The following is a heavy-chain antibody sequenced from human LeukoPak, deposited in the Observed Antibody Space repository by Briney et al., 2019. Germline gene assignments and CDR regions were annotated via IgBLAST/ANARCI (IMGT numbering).Heavy chain of an antibody. D-gene: IGHD3-10*01. CDR2: INYSGTT. Sequence: SETLSLTCSVSGGSISSSSYYWGWIRQPPGKGLEWIATINYSGTTHYNPSLKSRVTISVDTSKNQFSLKLSSVTAADTAVYYCARPDYYGSGTWDYWGQGTLVTVSS. CDR3: ARPDYYGSGTWDY. CDR1: GGSISSSSYY. V-gene: IGHV4-39*01. J-gene: IGHJ4*02.